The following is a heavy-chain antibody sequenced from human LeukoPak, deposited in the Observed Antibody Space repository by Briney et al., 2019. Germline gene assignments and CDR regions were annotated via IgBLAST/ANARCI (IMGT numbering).Heavy chain of an antibody. D-gene: IGHD4-11*01. CDR1: GGSISSSSYY. V-gene: IGHV4-39*01. CDR2: IYYSGST. J-gene: IGHJ5*02. CDR3: ASGHRDYSGDWFDP. Sequence: PSETLSLTCTVSGGSISSSSYYWGWIRQPPGKGLEWIGSIYYSGSTYYNPSLKSRVTISVDTSKNQSSLKLSSVTAADTAVYYCASGHRDYSGDWFDPWGQGTLVTVSS.